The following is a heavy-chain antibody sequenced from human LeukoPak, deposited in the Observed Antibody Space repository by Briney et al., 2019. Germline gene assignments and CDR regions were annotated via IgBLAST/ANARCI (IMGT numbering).Heavy chain of an antibody. J-gene: IGHJ4*02. Sequence: ASVKVSCKASGYTFTSYGISWVRQAPGQGLEWMGWISAYNGNTNYAQKLQGRVTMTTDTSTSTAYMELRSLRSEDTAVYYCASTRGMATISADVWLPPSPTYWGQGTLVTVSS. V-gene: IGHV1-18*01. CDR3: ASTRGMATISADVWLPPSPTY. CDR2: ISAYNGNT. D-gene: IGHD5-24*01. CDR1: GYTFTSYG.